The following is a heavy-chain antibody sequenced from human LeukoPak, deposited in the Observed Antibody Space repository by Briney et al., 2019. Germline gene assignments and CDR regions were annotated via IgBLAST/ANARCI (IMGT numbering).Heavy chain of an antibody. Sequence: GGSLRLSCVGSGFIFSSYSMNWVRQAPGKGLEWLSYISRSSDSIYYADSVKGRFTISRDNAKNTLYLQMNSLRAEDTAVYYCARFSSGWYKEGYFDYWGQGTLVTVSS. CDR2: ISRSSDSI. CDR3: ARFSSGWYKEGYFDY. CDR1: GFIFSSYS. V-gene: IGHV3-48*04. D-gene: IGHD6-19*01. J-gene: IGHJ4*02.